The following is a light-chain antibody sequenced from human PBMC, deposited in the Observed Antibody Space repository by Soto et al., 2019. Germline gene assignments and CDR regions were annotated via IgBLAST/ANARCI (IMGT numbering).Light chain of an antibody. Sequence: DIQMTQSPSTLFAPLGARATTPCRARTSIISWLARYKQKPGKAPKLLIYDASSLESGVPSRFSGSGSGTEFTLTISSLQPDDFATYYCQQYNSYRTFGQGTKLEIK. CDR1: TSIISW. V-gene: IGKV1-5*01. J-gene: IGKJ2*02. CDR3: QQYNSYRT. CDR2: DAS.